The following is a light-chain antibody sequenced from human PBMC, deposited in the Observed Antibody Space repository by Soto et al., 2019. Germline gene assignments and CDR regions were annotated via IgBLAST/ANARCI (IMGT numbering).Light chain of an antibody. V-gene: IGLV1-40*01. Sequence: QSVLTQPPSVSGAPGQRGTISCTGSSSNLGTYSDVHWYQQLPGTAPKLLIFDNTNRPSGVPDRFSGSKSGTSASLAITGLQAEDEADYYCQSYDSSLSGYVFGTGTKLPVL. J-gene: IGLJ1*01. CDR3: QSYDSSLSGYV. CDR1: SSNLGTYSD. CDR2: DNT.